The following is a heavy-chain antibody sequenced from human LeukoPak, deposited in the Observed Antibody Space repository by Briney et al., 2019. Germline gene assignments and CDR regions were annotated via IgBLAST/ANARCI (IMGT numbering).Heavy chain of an antibody. V-gene: IGHV5-51*01. CDR3: ARLDPHDYTNYYPPVVDY. Sequence: GESLKISCKGSGYSFTSYWIVWVRQMPGKGLEWMGIIYPGDSDTRYSPSFQGQVTISADKSISTAYLQWSSLKASDTAMYYCARLDPHDYTNYYPPVVDYWGQGTLVTVSS. D-gene: IGHD4-11*01. CDR2: IYPGDSDT. J-gene: IGHJ4*02. CDR1: GYSFTSYW.